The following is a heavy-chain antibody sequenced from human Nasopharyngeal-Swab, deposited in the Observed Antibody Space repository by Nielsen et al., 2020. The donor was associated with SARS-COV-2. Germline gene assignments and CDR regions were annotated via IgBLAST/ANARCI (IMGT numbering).Heavy chain of an antibody. J-gene: IGHJ4*02. CDR2: ISSSGSTI. CDR3: ARDRGGLLWFGELPTYFDY. Sequence: WIRQPPGKGLEWVSYISSSGSTIYYADSVKGRFTISRDNAKNSLYLQMNSLRAEDTAVYYCARDRGGLLWFGELPTYFDYWAREPWSPSPQ. D-gene: IGHD3-10*01. V-gene: IGHV3-48*03.